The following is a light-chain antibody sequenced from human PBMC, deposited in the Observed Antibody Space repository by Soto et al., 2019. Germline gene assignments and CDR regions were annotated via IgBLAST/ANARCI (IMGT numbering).Light chain of an antibody. CDR3: MQSARLTPK. V-gene: IGKV2D-29*02. J-gene: IGKJ5*01. Sequence: DRVIRQTPLSLSVAPVQSDAISCKSSQSILHIARETYLVWYLQKPGQSPRLLINEVSTRVSGMPDRFSGSGSGTDFTLKISRVETDDVGMYYCMQSARLTPKFGEGTRVDIK. CDR1: QSILHIARETY. CDR2: EVS.